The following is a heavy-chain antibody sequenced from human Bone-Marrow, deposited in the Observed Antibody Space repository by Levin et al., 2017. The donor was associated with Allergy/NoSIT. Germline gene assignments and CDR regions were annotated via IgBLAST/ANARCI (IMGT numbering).Heavy chain of an antibody. CDR1: GFTFNSYS. Sequence: GGSLRLSFAASGFTFNSYSMNWVRQAPGKGLEWVSYISSSSSTIYYADSVKGRFTISRDNAKNSLYLQMNSLRAEDTAVYSCARRYGSGSLGAFDIWGQGTMVTVSS. V-gene: IGHV3-48*04. J-gene: IGHJ3*02. CDR2: ISSSSSTI. D-gene: IGHD3-10*01. CDR3: ARRYGSGSLGAFDI.